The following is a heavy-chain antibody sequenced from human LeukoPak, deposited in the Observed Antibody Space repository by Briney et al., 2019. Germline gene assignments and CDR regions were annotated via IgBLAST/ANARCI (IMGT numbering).Heavy chain of an antibody. D-gene: IGHD3-3*01. J-gene: IGHJ4*02. V-gene: IGHV3-64*01. Sequence: GGSLRLSCAASGFTVSSNYMSWVRQAPGKGLEYVSAISSNGGSTYYANSVKGRFTISRDNSKNTLYLQMGSLRAEDMAVYYCARGLGTSGIFGVVDLSPFDYWGQGTLVTVSS. CDR2: ISSNGGST. CDR1: GFTVSSNY. CDR3: ARGLGTSGIFGVVDLSPFDY.